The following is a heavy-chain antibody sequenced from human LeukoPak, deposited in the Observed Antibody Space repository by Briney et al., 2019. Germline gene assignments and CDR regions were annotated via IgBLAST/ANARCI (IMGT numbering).Heavy chain of an antibody. Sequence: SETLSLTCTVSGDSFSSHYWTWIRQPPGKGLEWIGYISYIGSTNYNPSPKSRVTISIDTSNNQFSLKLSAVTAADTAVYYCARDLVTVTKGFDIWGQGTMVSVSS. J-gene: IGHJ3*02. CDR1: GDSFSSHY. CDR2: ISYIGST. CDR3: ARDLVTVTKGFDI. D-gene: IGHD4-17*01. V-gene: IGHV4-59*11.